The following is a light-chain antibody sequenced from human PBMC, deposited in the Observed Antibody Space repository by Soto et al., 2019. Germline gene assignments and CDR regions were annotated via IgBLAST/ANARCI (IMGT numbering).Light chain of an antibody. V-gene: IGLV3-21*04. CDR1: NIGTKN. CDR3: QVWDSSSDHPL. Sequence: SYELTQAPSVSVAPGETARITCGGNNIGTKNVHWYQQRPGQAPVLVICYDSDRPSGIPERFSGSNSGNTATLTISRVEAGDEADYYCQVWDSSSDHPLFGGGTKLTVL. CDR2: YDS. J-gene: IGLJ3*02.